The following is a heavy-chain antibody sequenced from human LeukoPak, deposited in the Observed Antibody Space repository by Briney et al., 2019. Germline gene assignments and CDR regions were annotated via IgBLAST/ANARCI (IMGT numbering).Heavy chain of an antibody. V-gene: IGHV1-58*02. CDR1: GFTFTSSA. CDR2: IVVGSGNT. Sequence: GTSVKVSCKASGFTFTSSAMQWVRQARGQRLEWIGWIVVGSGNTNYAQKFQERVTITRDMSTSTAYMELGSLRSEDTAVHYCAASYDFWDNWFDPWGQGTLVTVSS. CDR3: AASYDFWDNWFDP. D-gene: IGHD3-3*01. J-gene: IGHJ5*02.